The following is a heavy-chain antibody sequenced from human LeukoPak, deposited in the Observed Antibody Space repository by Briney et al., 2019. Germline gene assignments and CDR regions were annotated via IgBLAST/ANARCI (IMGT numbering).Heavy chain of an antibody. D-gene: IGHD3-22*01. CDR3: ARERITMVVVPITFFDY. Sequence: SDTLSLTCGVSGYSISSGYYWGWIRQPPGKWLEWIGSMYHSGCIYYNPSLKSRVTISADTSKNQFSLKLSSVTAADTAVYYCARERITMVVVPITFFDYWGQGTLVTVSS. J-gene: IGHJ4*02. CDR2: MYHSGCI. V-gene: IGHV4-38-2*01. CDR1: GYSISSGYY.